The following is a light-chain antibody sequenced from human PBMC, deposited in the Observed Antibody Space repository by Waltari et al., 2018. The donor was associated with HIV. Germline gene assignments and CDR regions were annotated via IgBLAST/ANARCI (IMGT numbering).Light chain of an antibody. CDR3: CAYAGGLE. CDR2: EDN. V-gene: IGLV2-23*01. Sequence: QSALTQPAPVSGSPGPSIPIPCPGTSSDNGNYNLVSWYQLYPGKAPKLIIYEDNKRPSGVSNRFSGSKSADTASLTISGLQTEDEADYYCCAYAGGLEFGGGTKLTVL. J-gene: IGLJ2*01. CDR1: SSDNGNYNL.